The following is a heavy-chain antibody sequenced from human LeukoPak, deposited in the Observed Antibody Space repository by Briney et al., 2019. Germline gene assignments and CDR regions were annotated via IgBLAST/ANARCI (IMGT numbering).Heavy chain of an antibody. D-gene: IGHD3-22*01. J-gene: IGHJ6*02. CDR3: ARDFTIVVVGPYYYYYYGMDV. CDR1: GFTLTSYA. CDR2: ISYEGSNK. V-gene: IGHV3-30*04. Sequence: GGSLRLSCAAPGFTLTSYAMHRGRPAPGKGLEWGAVISYEGSNKYYAHSVKGRFTISRDNSKNTLYLQMHRMGAEDAAVYYCARDFTIVVVGPYYYYYYGMDVWGQGTTVTVSS.